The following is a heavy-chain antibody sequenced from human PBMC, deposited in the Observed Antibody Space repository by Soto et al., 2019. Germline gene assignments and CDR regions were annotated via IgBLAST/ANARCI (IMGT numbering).Heavy chain of an antibody. CDR3: ATKNVVVRGDFGFL. D-gene: IGHD2-21*01. Sequence: GGSLRLSCAASGFTFSSYSMFWVRQTPRKGLEWVSSVDDGGSTDYADSVKGRFTISRDNAKNTLYLQMNSLRAEDTALYYCATKNVVVRGDFGFLWGQGTLVTVSS. V-gene: IGHV3-23*03. CDR2: VDDGGST. J-gene: IGHJ4*02. CDR1: GFTFSSYS.